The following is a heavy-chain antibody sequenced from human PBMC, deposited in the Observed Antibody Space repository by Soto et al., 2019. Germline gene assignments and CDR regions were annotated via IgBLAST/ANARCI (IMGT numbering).Heavy chain of an antibody. J-gene: IGHJ4*02. D-gene: IGHD6-13*01. CDR2: VSGSGTT. V-gene: IGHV3-48*03. CDR1: GYTFNSHE. CDR3: ARGGIH. Sequence: QTGGSLRLSCVASGYTFNSHEMNWIRQTPGKRLEWISSVSGSGTTKYADSVKGRFTISRDNAHKSTYLQMNSLRVEDTGVYYCARGGIHWGQGALVTVSS.